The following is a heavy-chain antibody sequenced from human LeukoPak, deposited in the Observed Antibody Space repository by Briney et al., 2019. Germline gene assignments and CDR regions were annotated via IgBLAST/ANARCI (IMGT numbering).Heavy chain of an antibody. CDR3: ARYIVVVPAATSTREYFDY. CDR2: ISAYNGNT. Sequence: ASVKVSCKASGYTFTSYGISWVRQAPGQGLEWMGWISAYNGNTNYAQELQGRVTMTTDTSTSTAYMELRSLRSDDTAVYYCARYIVVVPAATSTREYFDYWGQGTLVTVSS. D-gene: IGHD2-2*01. V-gene: IGHV1-18*01. J-gene: IGHJ4*02. CDR1: GYTFTSYG.